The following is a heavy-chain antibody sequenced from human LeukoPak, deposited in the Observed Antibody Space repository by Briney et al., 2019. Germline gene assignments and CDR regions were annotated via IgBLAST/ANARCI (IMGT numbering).Heavy chain of an antibody. CDR2: ISGSGTTT. V-gene: IGHV3-11*01. CDR1: GFMFSDNY. J-gene: IGHJ5*02. Sequence: GGSLRLSCPASGFMFSDNYMSWIRRAPGKGREGISYISGSGTTTFYADSVRGLFTISRDNAKNSLYLQMDSLRADDTAVYYCARDRWFDQYLGRGAWFDPWGQGTLVTVSS. D-gene: IGHD3-10*01. CDR3: ARDRWFDQYLGRGAWFDP.